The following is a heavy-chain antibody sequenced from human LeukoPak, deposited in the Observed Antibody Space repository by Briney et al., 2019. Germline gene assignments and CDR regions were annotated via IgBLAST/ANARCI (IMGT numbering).Heavy chain of an antibody. Sequence: ASVKVSCRASGYTFTVYYMQWVRQAPGQGLEWMGWIDPNSGGTNYAQKFQGRVTMTRDTSISTAYMELSRLRSDDTAVYYCARDKSGSSGWYSYFDYWGQGTLVTVSS. CDR2: IDPNSGGT. CDR3: ARDKSGSSGWYSYFDY. D-gene: IGHD6-19*01. J-gene: IGHJ4*02. V-gene: IGHV1-2*02. CDR1: GYTFTVYY.